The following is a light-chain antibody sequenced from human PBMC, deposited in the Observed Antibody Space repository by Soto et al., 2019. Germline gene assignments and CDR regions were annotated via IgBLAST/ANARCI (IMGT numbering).Light chain of an antibody. J-gene: IGLJ3*02. CDR2: EDN. Sequence: NFMLTQPHSVSESPGKTVTIPCTRSSGSIASNYVQWYQQRPGSAPTIVIYEDNERPSGVPDRFSGSIDSSSNSASLTISGLKTEDEADYYCQSYDSSNSWVFGGGTKLTVL. CDR1: SGSIASNY. V-gene: IGLV6-57*04. CDR3: QSYDSSNSWV.